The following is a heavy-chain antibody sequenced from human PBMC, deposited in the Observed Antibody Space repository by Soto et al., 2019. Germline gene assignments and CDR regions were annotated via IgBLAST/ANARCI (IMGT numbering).Heavy chain of an antibody. D-gene: IGHD3-10*01. CDR3: ARGAIWFGDSGPFDY. CDR2: INPIFGTA. Sequence: QVQLVQSGAEVKKPGSSVKVSCKASGGTFSSYAISWVRQAPGQGLEWMGGINPIFGTANYAQKFQGRVTITADESTSTAYMELSSLRSEDTAVYYWARGAIWFGDSGPFDYWGQGTLVTVSS. V-gene: IGHV1-69*01. J-gene: IGHJ4*02. CDR1: GGTFSSYA.